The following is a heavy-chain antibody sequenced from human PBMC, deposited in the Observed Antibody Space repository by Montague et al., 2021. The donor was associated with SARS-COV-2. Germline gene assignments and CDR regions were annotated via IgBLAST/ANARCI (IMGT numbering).Heavy chain of an antibody. V-gene: IGHV2-70*11. CDR1: GFSLSTSGMC. D-gene: IGHD3-9*01. Sequence: PALVTPTQTLTLTCTFSGFSLSTSGMCVSWIRQPPGKALEWLARIDCADDKYYSTSLKTRLTISKDTSKNQVVLTMTTMDPADTATYYCARTHYDILPGYYYGMDVWGQGTTVTVSS. CDR2: IDCADDK. J-gene: IGHJ6*02. CDR3: ARTHYDILPGYYYGMDV.